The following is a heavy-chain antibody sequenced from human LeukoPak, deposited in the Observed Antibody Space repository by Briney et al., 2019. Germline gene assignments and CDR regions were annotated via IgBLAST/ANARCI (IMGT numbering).Heavy chain of an antibody. CDR2: ISSSTVTV. Sequence: PGGSLRLSCESSGFTFSSYEMNWVRQAPGKGPEWVAWISSSTVTVYYADSVEGRFTVSRDNATNSLYRQMNSLRADDTAVYYCARDPTALQNWDDFTLDYWGQGALVTVSS. CDR1: GFTFSSYE. V-gene: IGHV3-48*03. J-gene: IGHJ4*02. CDR3: ARDPTALQNWDDFTLDY. D-gene: IGHD1-1*01.